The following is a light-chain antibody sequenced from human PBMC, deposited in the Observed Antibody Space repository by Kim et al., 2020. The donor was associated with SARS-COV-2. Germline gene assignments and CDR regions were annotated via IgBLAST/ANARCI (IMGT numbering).Light chain of an antibody. J-gene: IGKJ1*01. V-gene: IGKV3-20*01. Sequence: EILLTQSPGTLSLSPGERATLSCRASQSVSSSYLAWYQQKPGQAPRLLIYGASSRATGIPDRFSGSGSGTDFTLTISRLEPEDFAVYYCQQIWTFGQGTKVDIK. CDR1: QSVSSSY. CDR2: GAS. CDR3: QQIWT.